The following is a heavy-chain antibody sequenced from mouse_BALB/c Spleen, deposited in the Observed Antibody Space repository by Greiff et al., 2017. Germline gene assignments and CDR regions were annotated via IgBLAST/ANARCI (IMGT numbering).Heavy chain of an antibody. J-gene: IGHJ2*01. Sequence: EVMLVESGGGLVQPGGSRKLSCAASGFTFSSFGMHWVRQAPEKGLEWVAYISSGSSTIYYADTVKGRFTISRDNPKNTLFLQMTSLRSEDTAMYYCARSGHGYYFDYWGQGTTLTVSS. V-gene: IGHV5-17*02. CDR2: ISSGSSTI. D-gene: IGHD3-1*01. CDR3: ARSGHGYYFDY. CDR1: GFTFSSFG.